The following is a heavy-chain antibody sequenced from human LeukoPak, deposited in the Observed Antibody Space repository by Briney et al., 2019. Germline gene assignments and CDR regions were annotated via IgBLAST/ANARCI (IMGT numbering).Heavy chain of an antibody. D-gene: IGHD7-27*01. Sequence: ASVKVSCKASGYTFIGYYMHWVRQAPGQGLEWMGWINPNSGGTNYAQKFQGRVTMTRDTSISTAYMELSRLRSDDTAVYYCARDVTGDQSWFFDLWGRGTLVIVSS. CDR2: INPNSGGT. V-gene: IGHV1-2*02. J-gene: IGHJ2*01. CDR3: ARDVTGDQSWFFDL. CDR1: GYTFIGYY.